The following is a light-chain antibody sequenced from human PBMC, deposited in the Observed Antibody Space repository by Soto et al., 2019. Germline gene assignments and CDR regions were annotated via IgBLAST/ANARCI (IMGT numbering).Light chain of an antibody. Sequence: EIVLTQSPGTLSLSPGERATLSCRASQSVSSSYLAWYQQKPGQAPRLLIYGASSRATGIPDRFSGSGSGTDSTLTISRLKHHSFAVYYCQQYGSSPLTFGGGTKVEIK. CDR1: QSVSSSY. J-gene: IGKJ4*01. CDR2: GAS. CDR3: QQYGSSPLT. V-gene: IGKV3-20*01.